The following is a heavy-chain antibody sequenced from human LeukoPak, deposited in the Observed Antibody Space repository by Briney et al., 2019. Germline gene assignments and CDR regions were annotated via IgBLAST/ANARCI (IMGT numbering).Heavy chain of an antibody. CDR3: AKGGTYYYGSGSPNPLYY. V-gene: IGHV3-30*18. J-gene: IGHJ4*02. CDR1: GFTFSSYG. CDR2: ISYDGSNK. Sequence: GGSLRLSCAASGFTFSSYGMHWVRQAPGKGLEWVAVISYDGSNKYYADSVKGRFTISRDNSKNTLYLQMNSLRAEDTAVYYCAKGGTYYYGSGSPNPLYYWGQGTLVTASS. D-gene: IGHD3-10*01.